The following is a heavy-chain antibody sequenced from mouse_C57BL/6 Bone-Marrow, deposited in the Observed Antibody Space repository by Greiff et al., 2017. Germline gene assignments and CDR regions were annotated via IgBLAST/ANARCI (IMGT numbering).Heavy chain of an antibody. Sequence: EVQLQQSGPELVKPGASVKISCKASGYTFTDYYMNWVKQSHGKSLEWIGDINPNNGGTSYNQKFKGKATLTVDKSSSTAYMELRSLTSEDSAVYYCASLYYYGSSYYWYFDVWGTGTTVTVSS. CDR1: GYTFTDYY. CDR3: ASLYYYGSSYYWYFDV. CDR2: INPNNGGT. J-gene: IGHJ1*03. D-gene: IGHD1-1*01. V-gene: IGHV1-26*01.